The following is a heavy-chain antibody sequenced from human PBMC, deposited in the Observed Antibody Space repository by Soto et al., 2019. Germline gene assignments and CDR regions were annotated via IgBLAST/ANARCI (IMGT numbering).Heavy chain of an antibody. Sequence: QVQLVQYGAEVKKPGASVKVSCKASGYTFTSYAISWVRQAPGQGLEWMGWISAYNGNTNYAQKLQGRVTMTTDTSTRTAYLELRSLASDDTGVYDCARDAPPADYWGQGTLVTVSS. J-gene: IGHJ4*02. V-gene: IGHV1-18*01. CDR1: GYTFTSYA. CDR2: ISAYNGNT. CDR3: ARDAPPADY.